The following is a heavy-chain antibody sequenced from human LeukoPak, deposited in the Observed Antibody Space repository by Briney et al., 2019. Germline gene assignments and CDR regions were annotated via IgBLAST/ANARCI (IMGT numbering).Heavy chain of an antibody. J-gene: IGHJ4*02. V-gene: IGHV3-21*04. CDR2: ISTSSSYI. D-gene: IGHD3-22*01. CDR1: GFTFSSYS. Sequence: PGGSLRLSCAASGFTFSSYSMNWVRQAPGKGLEWVSSISTSSSYIYYADSVKGRFTISRDNAKNSLYLQMNSLRSEDTAVYYCARVISYDSSGYYSHFDYWGQGTLVTVSS. CDR3: ARVISYDSSGYYSHFDY.